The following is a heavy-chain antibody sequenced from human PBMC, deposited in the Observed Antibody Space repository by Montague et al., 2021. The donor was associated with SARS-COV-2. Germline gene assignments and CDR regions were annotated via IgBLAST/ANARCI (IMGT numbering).Heavy chain of an antibody. Sequence: SETLSLTCTVSGASVNASYWGWIRQPPGQGLEWIGYIHNSGTTNYKPSLRRRITMSVDTSKNEFSLRLRSVTAADTAVYYCARNRGGYDSGGYNWFDPWAREPWSLSPQ. CDR3: ARNRGGYDSGGYNWFDP. D-gene: IGHD5-12*01. CDR1: GASVNASY. V-gene: IGHV4-59*02. J-gene: IGHJ5*02. CDR2: IHNSGTT.